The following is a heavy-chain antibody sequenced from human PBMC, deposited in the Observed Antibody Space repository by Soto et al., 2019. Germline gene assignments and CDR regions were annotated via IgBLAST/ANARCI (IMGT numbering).Heavy chain of an antibody. D-gene: IGHD5-12*01. CDR1: GFTFSSYE. V-gene: IGHV3-48*03. J-gene: IGHJ3*02. Sequence: EVQLVESGGGLVQPGGSLRLSCAASGFTFSSYEMNWVRQAPGKGLEWVSYISSSSSYIYYADSVKGRFTISRDNAKNSLYLQMNSLRAEDTAVYYCARDLTFGYSGYDEGSDAFDIWGQGTMVTVSS. CDR3: ARDLTFGYSGYDEGSDAFDI. CDR2: ISSSSSYI.